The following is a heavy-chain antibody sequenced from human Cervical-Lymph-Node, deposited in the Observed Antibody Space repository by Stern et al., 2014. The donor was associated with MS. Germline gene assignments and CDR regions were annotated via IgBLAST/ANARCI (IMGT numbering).Heavy chain of an antibody. D-gene: IGHD1-26*01. CDR1: GFTFSSYG. Sequence: VQLVESGGGVVQPGRSLRLSCAASGFTFSSYGMHWVRQAPGKGLEWVAVIWYDGSNKYYADSVKGRFTISRDNSKNTLYLQMNSLRAEDTAVYYCARDCKLRYYYYGMDVGGQGTTVTVSS. CDR2: IWYDGSNK. V-gene: IGHV3-33*01. J-gene: IGHJ6*02. CDR3: ARDCKLRYYYYGMDV.